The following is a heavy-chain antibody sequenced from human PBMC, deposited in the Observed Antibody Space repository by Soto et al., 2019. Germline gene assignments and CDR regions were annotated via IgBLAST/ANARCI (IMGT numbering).Heavy chain of an antibody. Sequence: QLQLQESGSGLVKPSQTLSLTCAVSGGSISSGDYCWSWIRQAPGKGLEWIGYMYNSGSTYYNPSRNIRVTISADRSKNQFSLKLSSVTAADTAVYYCARVEGEAKGGCFDPWGQGTLVTVSS. CDR3: ARVEGEAKGGCFDP. J-gene: IGHJ5*02. V-gene: IGHV4-30-2*01. CDR2: MYNSGST. CDR1: GGSISSGDYC. D-gene: IGHD1-26*01.